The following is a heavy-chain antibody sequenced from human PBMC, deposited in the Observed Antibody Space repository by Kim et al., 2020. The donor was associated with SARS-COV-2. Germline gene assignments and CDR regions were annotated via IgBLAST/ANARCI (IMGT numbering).Heavy chain of an antibody. V-gene: IGHV4-59*01. CDR2: IYYSGST. Sequence: SETLSLTCTVSGGSISSYYWSWIRQPPGKGLEWIGYIYYSGSTNYNPSLKSRVTISVDTSKNQFSLKLSSVTAADTAVYYCARVEYGDYRSGWYFYLWGRGPLVPISS. CDR1: GGSISSYY. J-gene: IGHJ2*01. CDR3: ARVEYGDYRSGWYFYL. D-gene: IGHD4-17*01.